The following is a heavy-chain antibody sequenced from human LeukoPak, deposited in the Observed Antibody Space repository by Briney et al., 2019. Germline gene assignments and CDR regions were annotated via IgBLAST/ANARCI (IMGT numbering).Heavy chain of an antibody. J-gene: IGHJ4*02. V-gene: IGHV3-33*01. D-gene: IGHD6-13*01. Sequence: GGSLRLSCTASGFTFSSYGMHWVRQAPGKGLEWVANTWYDGSNKKYADSVKGRFTISRDNSKNTLFLQMNSLRGEDTAVYSCARYGRRAGLDYWGQGTLVTVSS. CDR2: TWYDGSNK. CDR1: GFTFSSYG. CDR3: ARYGRRAGLDY.